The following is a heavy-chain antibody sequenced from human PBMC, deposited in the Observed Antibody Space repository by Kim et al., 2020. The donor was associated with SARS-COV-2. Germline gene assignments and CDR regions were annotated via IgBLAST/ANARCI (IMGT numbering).Heavy chain of an antibody. V-gene: IGHV3-48*02. D-gene: IGHD3-16*01. CDR1: GFTFSAYD. Sequence: GGSLRLSCATSGFTFSAYDMNWVRQAPGKGLEWLSFITKSSTTIYYADSVEGRFTISRDNAKNSMFLQMNSLSDEDTALYYCVRDRMGGAFDMWGQGTVVTVSS. CDR3: VRDRMGGAFDM. J-gene: IGHJ3*02. CDR2: ITKSSTTI.